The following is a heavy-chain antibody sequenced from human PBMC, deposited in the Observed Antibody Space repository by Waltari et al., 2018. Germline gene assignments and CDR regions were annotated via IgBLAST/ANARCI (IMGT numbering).Heavy chain of an antibody. CDR1: GYTLTELS. J-gene: IGHJ4*02. V-gene: IGHV1-24*01. CDR2: FDPEDGET. D-gene: IGHD3-16*01. Sequence: QVQLVQSGAEVKKPGASVKVSCKVSGYTLTELSMHWVRPAPGKGLEWMGGFDPEDGETIYAQKFQGRVTMTENTSTDTAYMELSSLRSEDTAVYCCATATRVWPWFDYWGQGTLVTVSS. CDR3: ATATRVWPWFDY.